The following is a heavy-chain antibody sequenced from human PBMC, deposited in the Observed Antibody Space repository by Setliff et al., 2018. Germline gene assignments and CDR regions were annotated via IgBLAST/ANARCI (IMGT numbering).Heavy chain of an antibody. J-gene: IGHJ4*02. D-gene: IGHD2-8*01. CDR3: SRLVRYCTTTACQGASGAEF. CDR2: ISGYTGNT. Sequence: ASVKVSCKASGYTFTSYGITWVRQAPGQGLEWMGWISGYTGNTNYAQKLQGRVTMTTDTSTSTAYMELWSLTSDDTAVYYCSRLVRYCTTTACQGASGAEFWGQGTLVTVS. CDR1: GYTFTSYG. V-gene: IGHV1-18*01.